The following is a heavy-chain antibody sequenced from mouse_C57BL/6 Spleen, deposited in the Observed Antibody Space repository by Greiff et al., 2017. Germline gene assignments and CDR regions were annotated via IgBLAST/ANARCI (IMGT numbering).Heavy chain of an antibody. V-gene: IGHV1-61*01. CDR2: IYPSDSET. Sequence: VQLQQSGAELVRPGSSVKLSCKASGYTFTSYWMDWVKQRPGQGLEWIGNIYPSDSETHYNQKFKDKATLTVDKSSSTAYMQLSSLTSEDSAVYYCARGAPYPYWYFDVWGTGTTVTVSS. CDR1: GYTFTSYW. J-gene: IGHJ1*03. CDR3: ARGAPYPYWYFDV.